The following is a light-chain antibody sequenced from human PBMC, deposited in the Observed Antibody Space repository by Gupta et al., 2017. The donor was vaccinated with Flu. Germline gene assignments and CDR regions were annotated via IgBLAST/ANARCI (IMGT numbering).Light chain of an antibody. V-gene: IGLV6-57*01. J-gene: IGLJ3*02. CDR1: SGSIASDY. CDR3: QSYDNTNQV. CDR2: EDY. Sequence: NFMLTQPHSVSESPGKTVTISCTRSSGSIASDYVQWYQKRPGSSPTTVIYEDYQRPSGVPDRFSGSIDSSSNSASLTISGLKPEDEADYYCQSYDNTNQVFGGGTKLTVL.